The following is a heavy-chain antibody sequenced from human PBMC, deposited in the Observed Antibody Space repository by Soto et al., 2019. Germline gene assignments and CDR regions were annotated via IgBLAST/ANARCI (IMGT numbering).Heavy chain of an antibody. CDR2: INHSGST. Sequence: SETLSLTCAVYGGSFSGYYWSWIRQPPGKGLEWIGEINHSGSTNYNPSLKSRVTISVDTSKNQFSLKLSSVTAADTAVYYCARGGAGYSSSSRYYYYYYGMDVWGKGTTVTVSS. CDR3: ARGGAGYSSSSRYYYYYYGMDV. V-gene: IGHV4-34*01. CDR1: GGSFSGYY. D-gene: IGHD6-6*01. J-gene: IGHJ6*04.